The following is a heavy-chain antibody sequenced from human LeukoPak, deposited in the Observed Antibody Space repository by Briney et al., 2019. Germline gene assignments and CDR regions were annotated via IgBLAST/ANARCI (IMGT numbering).Heavy chain of an antibody. V-gene: IGHV4-39*01. Sequence: PSETPSLTCAVSGGSTSSSSYYWGWIRQPPGKGLEWIGSIYYSGSTYYTPSLKSRVTISVDTSKNQFSLKLSSVTAADTAVYYCSRLEGHSYNYWGQGTLVTVSS. CDR1: GGSTSSSSYY. CDR2: IYYSGST. J-gene: IGHJ4*02. CDR3: SRLEGHSYNY. D-gene: IGHD5-18*01.